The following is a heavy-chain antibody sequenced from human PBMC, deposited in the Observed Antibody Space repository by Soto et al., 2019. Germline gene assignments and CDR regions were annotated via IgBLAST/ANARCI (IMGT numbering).Heavy chain of an antibody. CDR3: AKETSSSWEGYFDY. D-gene: IGHD6-13*01. J-gene: IGHJ4*02. Sequence: GGSLRLSCAASGFTFSSYAMNWVRQAPGKGLEWVSAISGSGGSTYYADSVKGRFTISRDNSKNTLYLQMNSLRAEDTAVYCCAKETSSSWEGYFDYWGQGTLVTVS. CDR2: ISGSGGST. V-gene: IGHV3-23*01. CDR1: GFTFSSYA.